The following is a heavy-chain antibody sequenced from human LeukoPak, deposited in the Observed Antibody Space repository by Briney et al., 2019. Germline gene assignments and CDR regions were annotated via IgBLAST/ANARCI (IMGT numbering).Heavy chain of an antibody. Sequence: PGGSLRLSCAASGFTFSTYAMHWVRQAPGQGLEWMGIINPSGGSTSYAQKFQGRVAMTRDMSTSTVYMELSSLRSEDTAVYYCARAHYYDSSVFPHWGQGTLVTVSS. J-gene: IGHJ4*02. CDR3: ARAHYYDSSVFPH. CDR1: GFTFSTYA. CDR2: INPSGGST. D-gene: IGHD3-22*01. V-gene: IGHV1-46*01.